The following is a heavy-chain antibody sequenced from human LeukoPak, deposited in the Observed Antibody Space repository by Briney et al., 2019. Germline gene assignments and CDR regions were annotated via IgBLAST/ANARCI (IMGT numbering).Heavy chain of an antibody. CDR1: GGSISSGSYY. CDR3: ASTTEFRDYSGYDQTPQ. Sequence: SETLSFTCTVSGGSISSGSYYWSWIRQPAGKGLEWIGRIYTSGSTNYNPSLKSRVTISVDTSKNQFSLKLSSVTAADTAVYYCASTTEFRDYSGYDQTPQWGQGTQVTVSS. J-gene: IGHJ4*02. V-gene: IGHV4-61*02. CDR2: IYTSGST. D-gene: IGHD5-12*01.